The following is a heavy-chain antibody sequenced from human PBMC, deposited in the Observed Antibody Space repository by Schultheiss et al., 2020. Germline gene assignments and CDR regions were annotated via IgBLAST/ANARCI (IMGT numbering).Heavy chain of an antibody. CDR1: GFTFSSYS. Sequence: WGSLRLSCAASGFTFSSYSMNWVRQAPGKGLEWVSSISSSSSYIYYADSVKGRFTISRDNAKNSLYLQMNSLRAEDTAVYYCARHGDDGGDYWGQGTLVTVSS. D-gene: IGHD4-23*01. J-gene: IGHJ4*02. V-gene: IGHV3-21*01. CDR3: ARHGDDGGDY. CDR2: ISSSSSYI.